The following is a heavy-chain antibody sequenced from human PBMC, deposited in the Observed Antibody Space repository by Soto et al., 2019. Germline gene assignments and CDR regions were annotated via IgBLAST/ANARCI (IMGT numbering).Heavy chain of an antibody. Sequence: ASVKVSCKASGYTFTGYDMHWVRQAPGQGLEWMGWINPNSGGTNYAQKFQGRVTMTRNTSISTAYMELSRLRPEDTAVYYCARGKMEYSSSYLVDVRSHYYDMGVWGKGTTVTVSS. V-gene: IGHV1-2*02. CDR1: GYTFTGYD. CDR2: INPNSGGT. D-gene: IGHD6-6*01. CDR3: ARGKMEYSSSYLVDVRSHYYDMGV. J-gene: IGHJ6*03.